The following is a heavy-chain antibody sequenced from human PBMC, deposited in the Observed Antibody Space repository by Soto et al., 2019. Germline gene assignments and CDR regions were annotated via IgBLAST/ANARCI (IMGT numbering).Heavy chain of an antibody. CDR1: GVSLTTGGFY. D-gene: IGHD2-21*02. J-gene: IGHJ1*01. Sequence: SLTCTVSGVSLTTGGFYWSWVRQYPGKGLEWIAYISYRGNTYYNPSLKSRVSMSVDKSANQFSLNLKSVTAADTAVYYCATPTTYCGGHCYSLYFQHWGQGALVTLSS. V-gene: IGHV4-31*03. CDR3: ATPTTYCGGHCYSLYFQH. CDR2: ISYRGNT.